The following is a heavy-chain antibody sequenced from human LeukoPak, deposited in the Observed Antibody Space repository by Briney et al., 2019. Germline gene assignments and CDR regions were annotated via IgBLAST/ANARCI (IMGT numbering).Heavy chain of an antibody. CDR1: GYGFTSYW. CDR2: IYPGDSNT. Sequence: GESLKISCESSGYGFTSYWIGWVRQMPGKGLEWMGIIYPGDSNTRYSPSFQGQVTISADKSISTAYPQWSSLKASDSAMYYCVQCGGDCYTSSHWGQGTLVTVSS. J-gene: IGHJ4*02. V-gene: IGHV5-51*01. CDR3: VQCGGDCYTSSH. D-gene: IGHD2-21*02.